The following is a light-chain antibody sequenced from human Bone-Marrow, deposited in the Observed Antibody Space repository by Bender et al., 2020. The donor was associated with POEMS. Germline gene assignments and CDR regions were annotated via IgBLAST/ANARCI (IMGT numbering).Light chain of an antibody. Sequence: GTPGQRVTISCSGGSSNIGAHAVNWYQHLPGTAPKLLIYSSHRRPSEVPDRFSGSRSGTSASLAISGLQTEDEADYYCAVWVDSLNGWVFDGGTKLTVL. J-gene: IGLJ3*02. V-gene: IGLV1-44*01. CDR1: SSNIGAHA. CDR2: SSH. CDR3: AVWVDSLNGWV.